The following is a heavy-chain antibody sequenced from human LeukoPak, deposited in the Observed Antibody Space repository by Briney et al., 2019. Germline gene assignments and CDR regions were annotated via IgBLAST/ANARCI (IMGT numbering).Heavy chain of an antibody. D-gene: IGHD6-19*01. J-gene: IGHJ4*02. V-gene: IGHV1-18*01. CDR3: ARDVAVAGTELDFDY. CDR2: ISAYNGNT. CDR1: GYTFTSYG. Sequence: GASVKVSRKASGYTFTSYGISWVRQAPGQGLEWMGWISAYNGNTNYAQKLQGRVTMTTDTSTSTAYMELRSLRSDDTAVYYCARDVAVAGTELDFDYWGQGTLVTVSS.